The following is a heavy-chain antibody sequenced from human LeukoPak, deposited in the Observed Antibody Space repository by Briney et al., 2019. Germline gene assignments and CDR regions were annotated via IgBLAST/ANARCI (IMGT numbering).Heavy chain of an antibody. CDR1: GGTFSSYA. J-gene: IGHJ3*02. Sequence: ASVKVSCKASGGTFSSYAISWVRQAPGQGLEWMGRIIPILGIANYAQKFQGRVTITADKSTSTAYMELSSLRSEDTAVYYCAREKKMYCSGGSCYSGFLSDAFDIWGQGTMVTASS. V-gene: IGHV1-69*04. CDR3: AREKKMYCSGGSCYSGFLSDAFDI. D-gene: IGHD2-15*01. CDR2: IIPILGIA.